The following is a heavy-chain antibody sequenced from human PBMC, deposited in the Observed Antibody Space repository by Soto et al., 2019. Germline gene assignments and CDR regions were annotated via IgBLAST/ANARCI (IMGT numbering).Heavy chain of an antibody. D-gene: IGHD6-13*01. V-gene: IGHV3-33*01. CDR3: ARIGSWALNFDY. CDR1: GFTFSTYH. Sequence: GGSLRLSCAASGFTFSTYHMHWVRQAPDKGLEWVAVIWSDGSNKYYADSVKGRFTISRDNSKNTLYLQMNSLRVEDTAVYYCARIGSWALNFDYWGQGTLVTVSS. J-gene: IGHJ4*02. CDR2: IWSDGSNK.